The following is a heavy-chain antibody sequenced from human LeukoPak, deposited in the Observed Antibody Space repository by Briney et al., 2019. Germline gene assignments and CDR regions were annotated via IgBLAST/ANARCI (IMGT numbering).Heavy chain of an antibody. CDR3: AGWAYDSSGYRLDY. Sequence: SETLSLTCAVSGGSISRYYWTWIRQPPGKALEWIGYISYSGSTNYNPSLKSRVTVSVDTSKNQFSLKLSTVTAADTAMYYCAGWAYDSSGYRLDYWGQGTLVTVSS. J-gene: IGHJ4*02. CDR1: GGSISRYY. CDR2: ISYSGST. V-gene: IGHV4-59*01. D-gene: IGHD3-22*01.